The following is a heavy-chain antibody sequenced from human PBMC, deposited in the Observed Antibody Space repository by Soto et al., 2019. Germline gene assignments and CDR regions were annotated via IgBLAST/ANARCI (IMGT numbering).Heavy chain of an antibody. V-gene: IGHV4-39*01. J-gene: IGHJ6*02. CDR2: IYYSGST. CDR3: ARGSGRDFWSGYYQYYYGMDV. Sequence: PSETLSLTCTVSGGSISSSSYYWGWIRQPPGKGLEWIGSIYYSGSTYYKPSLKSRVTISVDTSKNQLSLKLSSVTAADTAVYYCARGSGRDFWSGYYQYYYGMDVWGQGTTVTVSS. D-gene: IGHD3-3*01. CDR1: GGSISSSSYY.